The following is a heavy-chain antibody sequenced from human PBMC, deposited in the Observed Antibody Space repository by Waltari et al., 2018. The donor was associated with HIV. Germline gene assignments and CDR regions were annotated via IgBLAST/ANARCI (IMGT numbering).Heavy chain of an antibody. Sequence: TCAVYGGSFSGYYWSWIRQPPGKGLEWIGEINHSGSTNYNPSLKSRVTISVDTSKNQFSLKLSSVTAADTAVYYCARGFYYDSSGYYSWGQGTLVTVSS. CDR2: INHSGST. CDR1: GGSFSGYY. D-gene: IGHD3-22*01. CDR3: ARGFYYDSSGYYS. V-gene: IGHV4-34*01. J-gene: IGHJ4*02.